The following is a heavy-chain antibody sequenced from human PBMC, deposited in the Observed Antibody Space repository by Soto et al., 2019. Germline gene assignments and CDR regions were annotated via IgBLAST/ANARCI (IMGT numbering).Heavy chain of an antibody. V-gene: IGHV3-23*01. CDR1: GFTFSSYA. CDR3: ARDGWELLTEDY. CDR2: ISGSGGST. D-gene: IGHD1-26*01. Sequence: PGGSLRLSCAASGFTFSSYAMSWVRQAPGKGLEWVSAISGSGGSTYYADSVKGRFTISRDNSKNTLYLQMNSLRAEDTAVYYCARDGWELLTEDYWGQGTLVTVSS. J-gene: IGHJ4*02.